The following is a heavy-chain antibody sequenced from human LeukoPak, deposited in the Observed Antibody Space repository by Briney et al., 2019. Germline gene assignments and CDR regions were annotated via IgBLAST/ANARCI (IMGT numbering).Heavy chain of an antibody. D-gene: IGHD4-17*01. V-gene: IGHV3-23*01. J-gene: IGHJ4*02. CDR3: AKSPDYGDFLYFDY. Sequence: GSLRLSCAASGFTFSSYAMSWVRPAPGKGLEWVSAISGSGGSTYYADSVKGRFTISRDNSKNTLYLQMNSLRAEDTAVYYCAKSPDYGDFLYFDYWGQGTLVTVSS. CDR2: ISGSGGST. CDR1: GFTFSSYA.